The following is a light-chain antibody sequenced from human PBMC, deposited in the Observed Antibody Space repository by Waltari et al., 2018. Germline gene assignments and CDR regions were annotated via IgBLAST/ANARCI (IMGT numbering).Light chain of an antibody. J-gene: IGKJ2*01. V-gene: IGKV3-20*01. CDR3: QQYGSSHPFT. CDR2: GSS. CDR1: QTVTSAC. Sequence: EIVLTQSPGTLSLSPGERATLSCRASQTVTSACLAWYQQKPGQAPRRLIYGSSSRATGSPDRCSGSGSATDFTLTISRLEPEDFAMYFCQQYGSSHPFTFGQGTKLEIK.